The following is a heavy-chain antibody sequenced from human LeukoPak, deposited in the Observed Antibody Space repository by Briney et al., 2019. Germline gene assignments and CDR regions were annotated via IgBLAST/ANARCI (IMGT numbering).Heavy chain of an antibody. CDR2: MNPNSGNT. D-gene: IGHD3-22*01. CDR3: ATPGVHYDPSGYYPFQH. CDR1: GYTFSSYD. V-gene: IGHV1-8*01. J-gene: IGHJ1*01. Sequence: ASVKVSCKASGYTFSSYDINWVRLAAGQGLEWMGWMNPNSGNTGYEQQFQGRVTMTRNTAIDTAYMELSSLRSEDTAVYYCATPGVHYDPSGYYPFQHWGQGTLVTVSS.